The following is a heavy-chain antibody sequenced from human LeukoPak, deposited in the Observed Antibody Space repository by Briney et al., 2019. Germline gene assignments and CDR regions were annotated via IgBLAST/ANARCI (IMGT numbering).Heavy chain of an antibody. J-gene: IGHJ6*02. D-gene: IGHD1-26*01. CDR1: GGSIRSSSYF. Sequence: SETLSLTCTVSGGSIRSSSYFWGWIRHPPGKGLEWIGNIYYSGSSYYNPSLKSRVTISVDTSKNQFSLKMSSVTAADTAVFYCARQSGVSSDNYFGMDVWGQGTTVTVSS. V-gene: IGHV4-39*01. CDR2: IYYSGSS. CDR3: ARQSGVSSDNYFGMDV.